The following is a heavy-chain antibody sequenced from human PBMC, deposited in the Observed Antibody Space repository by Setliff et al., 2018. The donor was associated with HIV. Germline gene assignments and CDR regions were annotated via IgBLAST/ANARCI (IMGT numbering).Heavy chain of an antibody. D-gene: IGHD1-26*01. CDR3: ARDRGGSYADACDD. CDR1: GGTFSSNA. J-gene: IGHJ3*01. CDR2: IIPILGTT. Sequence: SVKVSCKSSGGTFSSNAISWVRQAPGHGLEWIGGIIPILGTTHYSQKFQDRVTITRDESTRTAYLEVNNLGSEDTAIYYCARDRGGSYADACDDWGQGTMVTVSS. V-gene: IGHV1-69*05.